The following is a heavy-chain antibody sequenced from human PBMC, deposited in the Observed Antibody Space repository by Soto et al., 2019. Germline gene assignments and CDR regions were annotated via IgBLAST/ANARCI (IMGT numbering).Heavy chain of an antibody. Sequence: SETLSLTCAVYGGSFSGYYWSWIRQPPGKGLEWIGEINHSGSTDYNPSLKSRVTISVDTSKNQFSLKLSSVTAADTAVYYCARLGYCSGGSCYVTDVWGQGTTVTVSS. CDR3: ARLGYCSGGSCYVTDV. J-gene: IGHJ6*02. D-gene: IGHD2-15*01. CDR2: INHSGST. CDR1: GGSFSGYY. V-gene: IGHV4-34*01.